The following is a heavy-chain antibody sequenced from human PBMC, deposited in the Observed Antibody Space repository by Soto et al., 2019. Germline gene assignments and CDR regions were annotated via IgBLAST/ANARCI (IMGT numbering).Heavy chain of an antibody. Sequence: PSETLSLTCAVYGGSFSGYYWGWIRQPPGKGLEWIGEINHSGSTNYNPSLKSRVTISVDTSKNQFSLKLSSVTAADTAVYYCARGKHGGQTFRWFDPWGQGTLVTVSS. CDR1: GGSFSGYY. CDR2: INHSGST. CDR3: ARGKHGGQTFRWFDP. J-gene: IGHJ5*02. D-gene: IGHD2-21*01. V-gene: IGHV4-34*01.